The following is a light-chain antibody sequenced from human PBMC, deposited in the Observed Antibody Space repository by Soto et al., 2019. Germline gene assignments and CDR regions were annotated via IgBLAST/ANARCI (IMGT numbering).Light chain of an antibody. Sequence: EIVLTQSPGTLSLSPGERATLSCRASQSVSNNYLAWYQQKPGQAPRLLIFGSSDRAPGIPARFSGSGSGTDFTLTISRLEPEDFAVYYCQQYGSSPPYTFGQGTKLEIK. CDR3: QQYGSSPPYT. J-gene: IGKJ2*01. CDR1: QSVSNNY. CDR2: GSS. V-gene: IGKV3-20*01.